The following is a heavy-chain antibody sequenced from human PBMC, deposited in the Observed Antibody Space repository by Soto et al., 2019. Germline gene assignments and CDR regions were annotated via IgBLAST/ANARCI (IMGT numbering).Heavy chain of an antibody. Sequence: SETLSLTCTVSGGSISSGGYYWSWIRQHPGKGLEWIGYIYYSGSTNYNPSLKSRVSMSVDTSKNQFSLKLSSVTAADTAVYYCARDSQKVGTTRLYFGLWGRGTLVTVSS. CDR3: ARDSQKVGTTRLYFGL. CDR2: IYYSGST. V-gene: IGHV4-61*08. CDR1: GGSISSGGYY. D-gene: IGHD1-26*01. J-gene: IGHJ2*01.